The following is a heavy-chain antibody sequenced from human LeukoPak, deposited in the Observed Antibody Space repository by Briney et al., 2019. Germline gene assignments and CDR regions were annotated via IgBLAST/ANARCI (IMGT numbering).Heavy chain of an antibody. J-gene: IGHJ4*02. CDR3: ARDGSVAVPGTLYFDS. CDR2: IGDSGGDI. CDR1: GFTFGSYE. D-gene: IGHD6-19*01. V-gene: IGHV3-48*03. Sequence: GGSLRLSCVASGFTFGSYEMNWVRQAPGKGLEWVAYIGDSGGDIHYAGSVEGRFTISRYNADNSLYLQMDSLRAEDTAVYYCARDGSVAVPGTLYFDSWGQGTLVTVSS.